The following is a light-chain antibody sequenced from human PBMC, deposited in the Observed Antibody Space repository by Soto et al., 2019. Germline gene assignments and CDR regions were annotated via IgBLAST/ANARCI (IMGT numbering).Light chain of an antibody. J-gene: IGKJ1*01. CDR3: QHYNSYSEA. CDR2: GAS. CDR1: QSVKSN. Sequence: EIMMTQSPATLSVSPGGRATLSCRASQSVKSNLAWYQQKPGQAPRLLIHGASTRATGIPDRFSGSGSGTDFTLTISSLQPDDFATYYCQHYNSYSEAFGQGTKVDIK. V-gene: IGKV3-15*01.